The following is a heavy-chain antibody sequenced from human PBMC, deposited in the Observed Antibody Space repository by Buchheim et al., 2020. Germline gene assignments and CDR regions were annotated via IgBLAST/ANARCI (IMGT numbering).Heavy chain of an antibody. J-gene: IGHJ5*02. CDR1: GGSISSYY. CDR3: ARDALLNWFDP. V-gene: IGHV4-59*01. CDR2: IYYSGST. Sequence: QVQLQESGPGLVKPSETLSLTCTVSGGSISSYYWSWIRQPPGKGLEWIGYIYYSGSTNYNPSLKSRVTISVDTSKNQFSLKLSSVTAADTAVYYCARDALLNWFDPWGQGTL.